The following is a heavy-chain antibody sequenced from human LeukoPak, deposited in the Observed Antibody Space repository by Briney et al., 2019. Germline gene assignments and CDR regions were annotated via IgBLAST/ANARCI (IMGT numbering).Heavy chain of an antibody. CDR3: AKDFYGDYEGY. J-gene: IGHJ4*02. V-gene: IGHV3-33*06. Sequence: XXVXQXXXXXXEWVAVIWYDGSNKYYADSVKGRFTISRDNSKNTLYLQMNSLRAEDTAVYYCAKDFYGDYEGYWGQGTLVTVSS. CDR2: IWYDGSNK. D-gene: IGHD4-17*01.